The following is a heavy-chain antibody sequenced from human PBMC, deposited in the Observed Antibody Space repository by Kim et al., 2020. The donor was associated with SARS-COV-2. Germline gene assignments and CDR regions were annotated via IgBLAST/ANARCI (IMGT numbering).Heavy chain of an antibody. CDR1: GFTFGDYA. J-gene: IGHJ4*02. CDR2: IRSKAYGGTT. D-gene: IGHD3-16*02. Sequence: GGSLRLSCTASGFTFGDYAMSWFRQAPGKGLEWVGFIRSKAYGGTTEYAASVKGRFTISRDDSKSIAYLQMNSLKTEDTAVYYCTRYYDYVWGSYRYFDYWGQGTLVTVSS. CDR3: TRYYDYVWGSYRYFDY. V-gene: IGHV3-49*03.